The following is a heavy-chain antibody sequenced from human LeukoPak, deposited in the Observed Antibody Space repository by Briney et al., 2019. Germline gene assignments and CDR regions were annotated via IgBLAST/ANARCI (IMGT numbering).Heavy chain of an antibody. V-gene: IGHV3-64D*06. CDR2: IVSNGDST. J-gene: IGHJ4*02. CDR3: VRESSAWELDY. Sequence: PAVSLRLSCSASGFTFRRDGMHWGRQAPGKGLEYVSPIVSNGDSTYYADSVKGRLTISRDNAKNTLYLQMSSLRAEDTAVYYCVRESSAWELDYWGQGTLVTVSS. CDR1: GFTFRRDG. D-gene: IGHD6-19*01.